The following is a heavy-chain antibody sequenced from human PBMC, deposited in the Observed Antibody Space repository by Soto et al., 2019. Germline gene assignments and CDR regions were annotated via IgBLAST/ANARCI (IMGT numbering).Heavy chain of an antibody. V-gene: IGHV4-4*02. Sequence: QVQLQESGPGLVKPSGTLSLTCAVSGGSISSSNWWSWVRQPPGKGLEWIGEIYHSGSTNYNPSLKSRATISVDKSKNQFSRKLSSVAAADTAVYYCARIYIAAAGTGEYNWFDPWGQGTLVTVSS. J-gene: IGHJ5*02. CDR1: GGSISSSNW. CDR3: ARIYIAAAGTGEYNWFDP. D-gene: IGHD6-13*01. CDR2: IYHSGST.